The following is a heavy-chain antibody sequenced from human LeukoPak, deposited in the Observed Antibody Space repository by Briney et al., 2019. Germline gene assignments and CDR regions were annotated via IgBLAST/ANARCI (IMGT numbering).Heavy chain of an antibody. V-gene: IGHV1-18*01. J-gene: IGHJ4*02. CDR1: GYTFTSYG. Sequence: ASVKVSCKASGYTFTSYGISWVRQAPGQGLEWMGWISAYNGNTNYAQKLQGRVTMTTDTSTSTAYMELRSLRSDDTAVYYCARVGDCGGDCLPFDYWGQGTLVTVSS. CDR3: ARVGDCGGDCLPFDY. CDR2: ISAYNGNT. D-gene: IGHD2-21*02.